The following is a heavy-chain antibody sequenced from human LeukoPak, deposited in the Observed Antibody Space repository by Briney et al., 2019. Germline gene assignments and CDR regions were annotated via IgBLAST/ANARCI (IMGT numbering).Heavy chain of an antibody. J-gene: IGHJ4*02. Sequence: GGSLRLSCAASGFTFSSYSMNWVRQAPGKGLEWVAFIRYDGSNKYYADSVKGRFTISRDNSKNTLYLQMNSLRAEDTAVYYCAKEGVVITGIDYWGQGTLVTVSS. CDR3: AKEGVVITGIDY. V-gene: IGHV3-30*02. D-gene: IGHD3-3*01. CDR1: GFTFSSYS. CDR2: IRYDGSNK.